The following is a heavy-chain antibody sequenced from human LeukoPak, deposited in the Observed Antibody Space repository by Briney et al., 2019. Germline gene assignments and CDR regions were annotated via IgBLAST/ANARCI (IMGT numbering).Heavy chain of an antibody. CDR2: INHSGST. D-gene: IGHD3-3*01. V-gene: IGHV4-34*01. Sequence: SETLSLTCAVYGGSFSGYYWSWIRQPPGKGLEWIGEINHSGSTNYNPSLKSRVTISVDTSKNQFSLKLSSVTAADTAVYYCARRYDFWSGYSLDYWGQGTLVTVSS. CDR3: ARRYDFWSGYSLDY. CDR1: GGSFSGYY. J-gene: IGHJ4*02.